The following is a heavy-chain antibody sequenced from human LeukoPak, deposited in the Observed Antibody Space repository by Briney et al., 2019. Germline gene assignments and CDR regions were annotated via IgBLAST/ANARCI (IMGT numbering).Heavy chain of an antibody. V-gene: IGHV1-69*05. CDR1: GGTFSSYA. J-gene: IGHJ5*02. CDR2: IIPIFGTA. CDR3: ARGGTITILPFDP. Sequence: ASVKVSCKASGGTFSSYAISWVRQAPGQGLEWMGGIIPIFGTANYAQKFQGRVTITTDESTSTAYMELSSLRSEDTAVYYCARGGTITILPFDPWGQGTLVTVSS. D-gene: IGHD3-3*01.